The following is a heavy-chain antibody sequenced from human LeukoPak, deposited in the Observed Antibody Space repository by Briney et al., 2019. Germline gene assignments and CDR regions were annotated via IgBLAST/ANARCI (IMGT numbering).Heavy chain of an antibody. CDR3: ARASYSYDISGWVPFDY. CDR1: GGSFSGYY. CDR2: INHSGST. J-gene: IGHJ4*02. D-gene: IGHD3-22*01. V-gene: IGHV4-34*01. Sequence: SETLSLTCAVYGGSFSGYYWSWIRQPPGKGLEWIGEINHSGSTNYNPSLKSRVTISVDTSKNQFSLKLSSVTAADTAVYYCARASYSYDISGWVPFDYWGQGTLVTVSS.